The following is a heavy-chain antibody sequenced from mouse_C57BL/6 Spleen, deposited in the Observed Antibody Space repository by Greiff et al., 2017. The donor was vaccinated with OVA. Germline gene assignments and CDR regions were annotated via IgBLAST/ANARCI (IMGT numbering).Heavy chain of an antibody. CDR3: ARDGPLYDYAMDY. V-gene: IGHV3-6*01. CDR1: GYSITSGYS. D-gene: IGHD2-12*01. CDR2: ISYDGRN. J-gene: IGHJ4*01. Sequence: EVKLVESGPGLVKPSQSLSLTCSVTGYSITSGYSWNWNRQFPGDKQEWLGYISYDGRNKYNPYLKNRISITRDTSKNQLFLKLNSVTTEDTATYDGARDGPLYDYAMDYWGQGTSVTVSS.